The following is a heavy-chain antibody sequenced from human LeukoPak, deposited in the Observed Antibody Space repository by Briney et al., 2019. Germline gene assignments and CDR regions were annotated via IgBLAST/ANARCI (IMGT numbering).Heavy chain of an antibody. CDR2: ISSSGSTM. Sequence: GGSLRLSCAASGFTFSSYAMNWVRQTPGKGLEWLSYISSSGSTMYYADSVKGRFTISRDNSKNMYLQMNSLRAEDTAVYYCAKDLISMVRGSPMDVWGQGTTVTVSS. CDR1: GFTFSSYA. D-gene: IGHD3-10*01. V-gene: IGHV3-48*03. J-gene: IGHJ6*02. CDR3: AKDLISMVRGSPMDV.